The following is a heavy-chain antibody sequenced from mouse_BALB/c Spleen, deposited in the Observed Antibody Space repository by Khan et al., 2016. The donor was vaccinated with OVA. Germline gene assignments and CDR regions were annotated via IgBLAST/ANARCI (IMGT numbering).Heavy chain of an antibody. Sequence: EVELVESGGDLVKPGGSLRLSCAASGFTFSTYGMSWVRQPPDKRLEWVATINSDGDYTYYPDTVKGRFTISRNNAENTLYLQMNSLQSEDTAIYYCASHLTGSFAYGGQGTLGTVSA. J-gene: IGHJ3*01. V-gene: IGHV5-6*01. CDR3: ASHLTGSFAY. D-gene: IGHD4-1*01. CDR2: INSDGDYT. CDR1: GFTFSTYG.